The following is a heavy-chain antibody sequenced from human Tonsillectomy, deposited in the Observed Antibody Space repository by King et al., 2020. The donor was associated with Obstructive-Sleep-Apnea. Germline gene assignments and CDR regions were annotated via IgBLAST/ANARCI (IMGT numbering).Heavy chain of an antibody. J-gene: IGHJ5*01. V-gene: IGHV3-30*18. CDR3: AKEGGYSSGWYDLGWFDS. Sequence: VRLVESGGGVVQPGRSLRLSCAASGFTFSGYGMHWVRQAPGKGLEWVAVISYDGTNKYYVDSVKGRFTISRDNSKNTLYLQMNSLRTEDTAVYYWAKEGGYSSGWYDLGWFDSWGQGTLVTVSS. D-gene: IGHD6-19*01. CDR2: ISYDGTNK. CDR1: GFTFSGYG.